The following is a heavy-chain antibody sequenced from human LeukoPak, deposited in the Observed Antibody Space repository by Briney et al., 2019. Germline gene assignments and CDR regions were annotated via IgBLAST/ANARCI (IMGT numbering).Heavy chain of an antibody. Sequence: ASVKVSCKASGYTFTGYYMHWVRQAPGQGLEWMGWINPNSGGTSYAQKFQGRVTMTRDTSISTAYMELSRLRSDDTAVYYCAVDTEAIVVVPAAMFYWGQGTLVTVSS. D-gene: IGHD2-2*01. CDR2: INPNSGGT. CDR1: GYTFTGYY. V-gene: IGHV1-2*02. CDR3: AVDTEAIVVVPAAMFY. J-gene: IGHJ4*02.